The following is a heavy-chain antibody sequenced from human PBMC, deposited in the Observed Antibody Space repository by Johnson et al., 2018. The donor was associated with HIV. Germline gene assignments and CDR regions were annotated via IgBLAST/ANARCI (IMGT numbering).Heavy chain of an antibody. V-gene: IGHV3-20*04. Sequence: VQLVESGGGVVRPGGSLRLSCAASGFTFDDHGMSWVRQAPGKGLDWVSGINWNGGRTGYADSVKGRFTLSSDNAKNSLYLQMNSLRAEDTALYYCARATYYYDSSGYLGDAFDIWGQGTMVTVSS. J-gene: IGHJ3*02. D-gene: IGHD3-22*01. CDR3: ARATYYYDSSGYLGDAFDI. CDR1: GFTFDDHG. CDR2: INWNGGRT.